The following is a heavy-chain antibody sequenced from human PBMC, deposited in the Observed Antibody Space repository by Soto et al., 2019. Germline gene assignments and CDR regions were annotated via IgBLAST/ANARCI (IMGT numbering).Heavy chain of an antibody. Sequence: QLVESGGGFVKPGMSLRLTCAASGFTFSDAWMTWVRQAPGKGLERVGLIRSQGDGGTADYAPPVRGRFTISRDDAQNMVYLHMDNLQAEETAVYYCITEPLRWGRGALVTVSS. CDR1: GFTFSDAW. J-gene: IGHJ4*02. V-gene: IGHV3-15*01. CDR3: ITEPLR. CDR2: IRSQGDGGTA.